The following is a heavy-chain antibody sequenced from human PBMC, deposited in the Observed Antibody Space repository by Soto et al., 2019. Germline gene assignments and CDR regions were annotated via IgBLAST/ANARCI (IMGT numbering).Heavy chain of an antibody. CDR2: ISGSGDST. V-gene: IGHV3-23*01. CDR1: GFTFSMYA. Sequence: GGSLRLSCAASGFTFSMYAMNWVRQVPGKGLEWVSGISGSGDSTYYPDSVKGRFIVSRDNSKNTMYLQMHSLRVEDTALYYCARDFKAYDGHNNVEHGGRGTLVTGSS. J-gene: IGHJ1*01. D-gene: IGHD3-22*01. CDR3: ARDFKAYDGHNNVEH.